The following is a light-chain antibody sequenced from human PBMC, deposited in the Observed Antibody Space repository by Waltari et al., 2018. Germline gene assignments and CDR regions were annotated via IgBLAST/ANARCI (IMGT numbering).Light chain of an antibody. CDR1: QSVGRS. CDR2: DTS. J-gene: IGKJ1*01. V-gene: IGKV3-20*01. Sequence: EIVLTKSPGTLSLSPGERATLSCRASQSVGRSLAWYQQKPGLPPRLLIYDTSRRATGTPGRFSCSGSGTDFSLAISSLEPEDFAVYFCQHYVNLPVTFGQGTKVEI. CDR3: QHYVNLPVT.